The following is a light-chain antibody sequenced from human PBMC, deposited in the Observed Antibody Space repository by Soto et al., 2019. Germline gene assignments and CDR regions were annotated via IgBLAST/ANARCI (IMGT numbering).Light chain of an antibody. Sequence: IQLTQSPSSLSASVGDRVTITCRASQDMAIYLAWYQQKPGEAPKLLIYAASTLYGGVPSRFSGSGSRTDFALTITSLQAEDFATYYCQQLRMYPSTFGGGTKVEIK. J-gene: IGKJ4*01. CDR1: QDMAIY. CDR3: QQLRMYPST. V-gene: IGKV1-9*01. CDR2: AAS.